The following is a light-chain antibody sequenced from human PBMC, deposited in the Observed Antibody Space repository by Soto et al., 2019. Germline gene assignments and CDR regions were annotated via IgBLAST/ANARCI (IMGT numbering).Light chain of an antibody. CDR2: EVS. CDR1: SSDVGSYNY. CDR3: SSYAGSNSYV. V-gene: IGLV2-8*01. J-gene: IGLJ1*01. Sequence: QSVLTQPASVSGSPGQSITISCTGTSSDVGSYNYVSWYQQHPGKAPKLMIYEVSKRPSGVPDRFSGSKSGNTASLTVSGLQAEDEADYYCSSYAGSNSYVFGTGTKLTVL.